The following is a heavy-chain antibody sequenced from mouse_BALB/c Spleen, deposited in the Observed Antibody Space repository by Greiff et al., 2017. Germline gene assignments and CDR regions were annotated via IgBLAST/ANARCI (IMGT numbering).Heavy chain of an antibody. D-gene: IGHD2-1*01. CDR1: GFTFSSYA. CDR2: ISSGGSYT. CDR3: ARDDGNFDY. Sequence: EVKVVESGGGLVKPGGSLKLSCAASGFTFSSYAMSWVRQTPEKRLEWVATISSGGSYTYYPDSVKGRFTISRDNAKNTLYLQMSSLRSEDTAMYYCARDDGNFDYWGQGTTLTVSS. V-gene: IGHV5-9-3*01. J-gene: IGHJ2*01.